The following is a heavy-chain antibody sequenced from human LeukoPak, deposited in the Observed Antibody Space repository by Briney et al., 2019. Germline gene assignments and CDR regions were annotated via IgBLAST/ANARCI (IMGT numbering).Heavy chain of an antibody. CDR3: AKDATSGSYYHHFFPRGMDV. J-gene: IGHJ6*02. Sequence: GGSLRLSCAASGFTFGDYAMHWVRQAPGKGLEWVSSISWNSGSLGYADSVKGRVTISRDNAKNSVYLQMNSLRAEDTALYYCAKDATSGSYYHHFFPRGMDVWGQGTTVTVSS. CDR1: GFTFGDYA. V-gene: IGHV3-9*01. CDR2: ISWNSGSL. D-gene: IGHD1-26*01.